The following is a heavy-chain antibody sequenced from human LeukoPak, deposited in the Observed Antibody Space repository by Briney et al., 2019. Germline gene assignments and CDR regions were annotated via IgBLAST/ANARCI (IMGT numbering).Heavy chain of an antibody. V-gene: IGHV4-59*08. CDR3: ARHRSSGWYMAVHI. D-gene: IGHD6-19*01. J-gene: IGHJ3*02. CDR2: IYHSGST. Sequence: PSETLSLTCTVSGASISGYYWSWIRQPPGKGLEWIGYIYHSGSTNYNPSLESRVTISSDTSKNQLSLKLSSVTAADTAVYYCARHRSSGWYMAVHIWGQGTMVTVSS. CDR1: GASISGYY.